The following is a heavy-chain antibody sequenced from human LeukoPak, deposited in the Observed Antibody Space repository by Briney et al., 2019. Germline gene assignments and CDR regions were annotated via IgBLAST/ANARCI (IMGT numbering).Heavy chain of an antibody. Sequence: GASVKVSCKASGYTFTGYYMHWVRQAPGQGLEWMGWVNPNSGGTNYAQKFQGRVTMTRDTSISTAYMELSRLRSDDTAVYYCATSSSWYWYFDYWGQGTLVTVSS. CDR3: ATSSSWYWYFDY. V-gene: IGHV1-2*02. CDR2: VNPNSGGT. J-gene: IGHJ4*02. D-gene: IGHD6-13*01. CDR1: GYTFTGYY.